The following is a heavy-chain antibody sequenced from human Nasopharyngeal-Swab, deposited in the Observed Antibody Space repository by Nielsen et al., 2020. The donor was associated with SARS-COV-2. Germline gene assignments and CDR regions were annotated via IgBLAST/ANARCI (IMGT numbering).Heavy chain of an antibody. CDR3: ARGPGEAGTTYYYYYGMDV. Sequence: PGKGLEWIGSIYYSGSTNYNPSLKSRVTISVDTSKNQFSLKLSSVTAADTAVYYCARGPGEAGTTYYYYYGMDVWGQGTTVTVSS. D-gene: IGHD1-1*01. CDR2: IYYSGST. V-gene: IGHV4-39*07. J-gene: IGHJ6*02.